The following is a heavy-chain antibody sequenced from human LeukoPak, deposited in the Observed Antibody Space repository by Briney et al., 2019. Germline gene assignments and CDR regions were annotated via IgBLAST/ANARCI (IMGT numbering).Heavy chain of an antibody. D-gene: IGHD1-26*01. Sequence: GGSLRLSCAASGFTLSSYAMSWVRQAPGKGLVWVSAISGSGGSTYYADSVKGRFTISRYNAKNSVYLQRNSLRAEDTAVYYCARDSGGSYPNDYWGQGTLVTVSS. J-gene: IGHJ4*02. CDR3: ARDSGGSYPNDY. CDR1: GFTLSSYA. V-gene: IGHV3-23*01. CDR2: ISGSGGST.